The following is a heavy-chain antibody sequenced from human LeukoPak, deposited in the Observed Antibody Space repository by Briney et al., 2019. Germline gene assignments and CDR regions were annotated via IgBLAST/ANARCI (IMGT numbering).Heavy chain of an antibody. D-gene: IGHD6-19*01. V-gene: IGHV3-74*01. CDR2: INSDGSST. CDR1: GFTFSSYW. J-gene: IGHJ4*02. CDR3: ARSERIAVAGLPDY. Sequence: GGSLRLSCAASGFTFSSYWMHWVRQAPEKGLVWVSRINSDGSSTSYADSVKGRFTISRDNAKNSLYLQMNSLRAEDTAVYYCARSERIAVAGLPDYWGQGTLVTVSS.